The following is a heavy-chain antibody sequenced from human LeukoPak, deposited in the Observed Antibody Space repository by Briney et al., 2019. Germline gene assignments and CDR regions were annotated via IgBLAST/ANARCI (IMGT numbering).Heavy chain of an antibody. V-gene: IGHV3-9*01. CDR3: AKDSGYSYGPGFDY. D-gene: IGHD5-18*01. Sequence: GGSLRLSCAASGFTFDDYAMHWVRQAPGKGLEWVSGISWSSGSIGYADSVKGRFTISRDNAKNSLYLQMNSLRAEDTALYYCAKDSGYSYGPGFDYWGQGTLVTVSS. CDR2: ISWSSGSI. CDR1: GFTFDDYA. J-gene: IGHJ4*02.